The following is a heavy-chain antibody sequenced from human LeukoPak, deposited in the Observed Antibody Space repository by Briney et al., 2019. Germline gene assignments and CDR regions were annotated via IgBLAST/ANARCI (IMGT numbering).Heavy chain of an antibody. CDR1: GYVFNSFG. Sequence: ASVKVSCKTSGYVFNSFGITWLRQAPGQGLEWMGWISAYNGNTNYAQKLQGRVTMTTDTSTSTAYMELRSLRSDDTAVYYCARVDFSSTSGYFDYWGQGTLVTVSS. J-gene: IGHJ4*02. V-gene: IGHV1-18*01. CDR2: ISAYNGNT. CDR3: ARVDFSSTSGYFDY. D-gene: IGHD6-6*01.